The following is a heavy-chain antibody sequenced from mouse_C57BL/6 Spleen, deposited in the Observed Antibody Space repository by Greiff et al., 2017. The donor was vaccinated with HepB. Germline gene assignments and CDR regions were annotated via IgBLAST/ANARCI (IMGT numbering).Heavy chain of an antibody. Sequence: EVQLQQSGPVLVKPGASVKMSCKASGYTFTDYYMNWVKQSHGKSLEWIGVINPYNGGTSYNQKFKGKATLTVDKSSSTAYMELNSLTSVDSAVYYCARERGYYFDYWGQGTTLTVSS. CDR3: ARERGYYFDY. CDR1: GYTFTDYY. CDR2: INPYNGGT. V-gene: IGHV1-19*01. J-gene: IGHJ2*01.